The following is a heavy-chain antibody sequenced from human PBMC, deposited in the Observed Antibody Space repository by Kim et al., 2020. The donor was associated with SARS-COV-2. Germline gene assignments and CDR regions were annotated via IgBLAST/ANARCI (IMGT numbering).Heavy chain of an antibody. V-gene: IGHV4-34*01. CDR1: GGSFSGYY. CDR2: INHSGST. D-gene: IGHD4-17*01. Sequence: SETLSLTCAVYGGSFSGYYWSWIRQPPGKGLEWIGEINHSGSTNYNPPRKSRVTISVDRSKNQFPVKLTSVTAADTAVHYCARSPSTVTTALYYWGQGTLVTVSS. J-gene: IGHJ4*02. CDR3: ARSPSTVTTALYY.